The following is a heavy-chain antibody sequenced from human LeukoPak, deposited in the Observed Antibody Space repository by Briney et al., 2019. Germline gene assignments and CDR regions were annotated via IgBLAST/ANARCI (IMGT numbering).Heavy chain of an antibody. Sequence: SETLSLTCTVSGGSISSYYWSWIRQPPGKGLEWIGYIYYSGSTNYNPSLKSRVTISVDTSKNQFSLKLSSVTAADTAVYYCARAATIHHYAFDIWGQGTMVTVSS. CDR3: ARAATIHHYAFDI. CDR1: GGSISSYY. V-gene: IGHV4-59*01. CDR2: IYYSGST. J-gene: IGHJ3*02. D-gene: IGHD3-9*01.